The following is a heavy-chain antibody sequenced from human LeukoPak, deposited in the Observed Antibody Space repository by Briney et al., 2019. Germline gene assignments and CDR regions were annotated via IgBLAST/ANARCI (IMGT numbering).Heavy chain of an antibody. D-gene: IGHD6-19*01. V-gene: IGHV3-20*04. Sequence: PGGSLRLSCGGSGVIFHDHGMSWVRQVAGKGLEWVSGINCGGGSTGYADSVKGRFTISRDNAKKSLYLQMNSLRAEDTALYYCAGGDRNGWYFDFWGQGTLVTVSS. CDR1: GVIFHDHG. J-gene: IGHJ4*02. CDR2: INCGGGST. CDR3: AGGDRNGWYFDF.